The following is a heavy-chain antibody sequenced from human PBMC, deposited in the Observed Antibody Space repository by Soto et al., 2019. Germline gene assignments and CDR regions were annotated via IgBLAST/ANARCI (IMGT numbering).Heavy chain of an antibody. CDR2: IKPDGSEK. D-gene: IGHD3-22*01. Sequence: EVQLVDSGGDLVQPGGSLRLACRASGFTFSSYWMSWVRQAPGKGLEWVANIKPDGSEKYYVDSVKGRFTISRDNAENSLYLQMNSLRAEDTAVYYCATAMTMIMPKNYWGQGTLVTVSP. J-gene: IGHJ4*02. V-gene: IGHV3-7*03. CDR1: GFTFSSYW. CDR3: ATAMTMIMPKNY.